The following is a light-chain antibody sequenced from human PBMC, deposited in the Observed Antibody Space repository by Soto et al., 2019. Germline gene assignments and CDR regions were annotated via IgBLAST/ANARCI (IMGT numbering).Light chain of an antibody. J-gene: IGLJ2*01. CDR3: QSWDTDIVV. V-gene: IGLV4-69*01. CDR1: SGHSSYA. CDR2: LNSDGSH. Sequence: QPVLTQSPSASASLGASVKLTCTLSSGHSSYAIAWHQQQPEKGPRYLLKLNSDGSHNKGDGIPDRFSASSSGTERYLTISSLQSEDEADYYCQSWDTDIVVFGGGTKLTVL.